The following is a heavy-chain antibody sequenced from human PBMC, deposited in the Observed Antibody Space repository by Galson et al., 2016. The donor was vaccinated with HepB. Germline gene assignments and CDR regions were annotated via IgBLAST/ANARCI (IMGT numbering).Heavy chain of an antibody. CDR2: IEKDGSEK. J-gene: IGHJ4*02. Sequence: SLRLSCAASGFTFSSYFMTWVRQAPGKGLQWVANIEKDGSEKNYVDSVKGRFTISRDNAKNSLYLQMNTLRAEDTAVYYCARGRYNCAYWGQGTLVTVSS. V-gene: IGHV3-7*03. D-gene: IGHD5-24*01. CDR1: GFTFSSYF. CDR3: ARGRYNCAY.